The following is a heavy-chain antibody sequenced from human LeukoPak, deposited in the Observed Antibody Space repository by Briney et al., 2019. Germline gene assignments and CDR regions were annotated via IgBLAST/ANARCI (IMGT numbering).Heavy chain of an antibody. D-gene: IGHD1-26*01. Sequence: PGGSLRLSCAASGLTFSSYAMNWVRQAPGKGLEWVSAITGSGDSTYYADSVKGRFTISRDNSKNTLYLQMNSLRAEDTAVYYCAKDRGSYRLFDYWGQGTLVTVSS. CDR1: GLTFSSYA. V-gene: IGHV3-23*01. J-gene: IGHJ4*02. CDR2: ITGSGDST. CDR3: AKDRGSYRLFDY.